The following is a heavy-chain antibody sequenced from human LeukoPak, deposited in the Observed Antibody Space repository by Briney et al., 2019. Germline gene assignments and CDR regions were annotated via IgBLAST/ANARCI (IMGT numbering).Heavy chain of an antibody. Sequence: GGSLRLSCAASGFTFSNAWMSWVRQAPGKGLEWVGRIKSKTDGGTTDYAATVKGRFTISRDDSKNTLYLQMNSLKTEDTAVYYCTTPTTYYDFWSGYQYYFDYWGQGTLVTVSS. CDR3: TTPTTYYDFWSGYQYYFDY. CDR2: IKSKTDGGTT. D-gene: IGHD3-3*01. V-gene: IGHV3-15*01. CDR1: GFTFSNAW. J-gene: IGHJ4*02.